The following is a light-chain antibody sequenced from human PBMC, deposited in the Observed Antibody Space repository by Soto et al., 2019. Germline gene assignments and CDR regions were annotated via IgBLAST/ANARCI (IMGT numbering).Light chain of an antibody. J-gene: IGKJ1*01. CDR3: QQFSGWPPERT. CDR1: QSVRTN. CDR2: GAS. V-gene: IGKV3-15*01. Sequence: EIVMTQSPATLSVSPGERVTLSCRASQSVRTNLAWYQQKPGQAPRLLIYGASTRATGIAARFSGSGSGTEFTLTISSLQSEDIAVYYCQQFSGWPPERTFGQGTKVEIK.